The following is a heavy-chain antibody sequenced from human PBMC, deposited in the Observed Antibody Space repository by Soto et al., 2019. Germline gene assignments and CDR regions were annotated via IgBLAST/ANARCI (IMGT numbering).Heavy chain of an antibody. J-gene: IGHJ4*02. CDR2: IYTSGST. CDR1: AGSISSYY. V-gene: IGHV4-4*07. Sequence: SETLSLTCTVSAGSISSYYWSWIRQPAGKGLEWIGRIYTSGSTNYNPSLKSRVTMSVDTSKNQFSLKLSSVTAADPAVYYCARQNWKYVFDYWGQGTLVTVSS. D-gene: IGHD1-7*01. CDR3: ARQNWKYVFDY.